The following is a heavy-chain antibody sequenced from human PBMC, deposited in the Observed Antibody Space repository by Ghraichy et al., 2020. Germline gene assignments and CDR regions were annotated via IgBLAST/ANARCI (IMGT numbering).Heavy chain of an antibody. D-gene: IGHD3-16*02. Sequence: ASVKVSCKSCGSTFTSYGISWERQAPGQGLEWMGWISAYNGNTNYAQKLQGRVTMTTDTSTSTAYMELRSLRSDDTAVYYCARGGTMITFGGVIVPDYWGHGILVTVSS. CDR1: GSTFTSYG. CDR3: ARGGTMITFGGVIVPDY. J-gene: IGHJ4*01. V-gene: IGHV1-18*04. CDR2: ISAYNGNT.